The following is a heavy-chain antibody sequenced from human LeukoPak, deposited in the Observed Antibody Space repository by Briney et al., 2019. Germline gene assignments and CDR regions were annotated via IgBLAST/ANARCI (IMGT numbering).Heavy chain of an antibody. J-gene: IGHJ4*02. CDR1: GFTFSKYS. V-gene: IGHV3-21*01. D-gene: IGHD3-10*01. CDR3: ARGSSLLEPSMVRGATGDY. CDR2: ISSSSSYI. Sequence: GGSLRLSCAASGFTFSKYSMNWVREAPGKGLEWVLSISSSSSYIYYVDSVKGRFTISRDNAKNSLYLQMNSLRAEDTAVYYCARGSSLLEPSMVRGATGDYWGQGTLVTVSA.